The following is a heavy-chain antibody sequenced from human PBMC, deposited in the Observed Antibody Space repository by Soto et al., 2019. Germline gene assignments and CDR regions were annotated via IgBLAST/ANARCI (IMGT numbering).Heavy chain of an antibody. CDR1: GGSFSGYY. V-gene: IGHV4-34*01. CDR2: INHSGST. D-gene: IGHD3-10*01. Sequence: PSETLSLTCAVYGGSFSGYYWSWIRQPPGKGLEWIGEINHSGSTNYNPSLKSRVTISVDTSKNQFSLKLSSVTAADTAVYYCARGRRGSGSYYKRHDYYYYGMDVWGQGTTVTVSS. CDR3: ARGRRGSGSYYKRHDYYYYGMDV. J-gene: IGHJ6*02.